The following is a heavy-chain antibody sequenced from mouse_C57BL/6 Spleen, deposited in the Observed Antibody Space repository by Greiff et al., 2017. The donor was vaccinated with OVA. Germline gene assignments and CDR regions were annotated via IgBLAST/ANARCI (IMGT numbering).Heavy chain of an antibody. CDR2: ISSGSSTI. CDR1: GFTFSDYG. CDR3: ARQTITTVVATDY. Sequence: EVHLVESGGGLVKPGGSLKLSCAASGFTFSDYGMHWVRQAPEKGLEWVAYISSGSSTIYYADTVKGRFTISRDNAKNTLFLQMTSLRSEDTAMYYCARQTITTVVATDYWGQGTTLTVSS. J-gene: IGHJ2*01. D-gene: IGHD1-1*01. V-gene: IGHV5-17*01.